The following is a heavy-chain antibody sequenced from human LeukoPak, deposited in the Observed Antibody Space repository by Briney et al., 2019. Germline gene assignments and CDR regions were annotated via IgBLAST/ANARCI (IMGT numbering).Heavy chain of an antibody. Sequence: GGSLRLSCAASGFTFSDYYMSWIRQAPGKGLEWVSYISSSGSTIYYADSVKGRFTISRDNAKNSLYLQMNSMRAEDTAVYYCAREDIVATFDYWGQGTLVTVSS. D-gene: IGHD5-12*01. CDR2: ISSSGSTI. CDR3: AREDIVATFDY. J-gene: IGHJ4*02. V-gene: IGHV3-11*04. CDR1: GFTFSDYY.